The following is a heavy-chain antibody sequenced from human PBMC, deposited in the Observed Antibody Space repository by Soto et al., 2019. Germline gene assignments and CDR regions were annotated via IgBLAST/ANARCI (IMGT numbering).Heavy chain of an antibody. Sequence: AGGSLRLSCAASGFTFSSYAMSWVRQAPGKGLEWVSVISGSDDSTYYADSVKGRFTISRDNSKNTLYLQMNSLRAEDTAVYYCAKRSSSSTFDYWGQGTLVTSPQ. CDR2: ISGSDDST. J-gene: IGHJ4*02. CDR1: GFTFSSYA. V-gene: IGHV3-23*01. CDR3: AKRSSSSTFDY. D-gene: IGHD6-6*01.